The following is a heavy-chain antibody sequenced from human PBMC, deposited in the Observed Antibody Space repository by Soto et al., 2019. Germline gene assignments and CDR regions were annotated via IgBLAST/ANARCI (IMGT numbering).Heavy chain of an antibody. J-gene: IGHJ3*02. CDR2: IYHSGST. CDR1: GYSISSGYY. D-gene: IGHD1-26*01. Sequence: SETLSLTCAVSGYSISSGYYWGWTRQPPGKGLERIGSIYHSGSTYYNPSLKSRVTISVDTSKNQFSLKLSSVTAADTAVYYCAREVVGATIEAFDIWGQGTMVTVSS. V-gene: IGHV4-38-2*02. CDR3: AREVVGATIEAFDI.